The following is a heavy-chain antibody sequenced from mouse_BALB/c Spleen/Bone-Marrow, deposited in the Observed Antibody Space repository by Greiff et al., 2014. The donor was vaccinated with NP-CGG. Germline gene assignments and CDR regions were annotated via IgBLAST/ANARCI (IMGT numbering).Heavy chain of an antibody. CDR2: ISSGGSYT. CDR3: ARQTYYDYDGYFDY. J-gene: IGHJ2*01. D-gene: IGHD2-4*01. CDR1: GFTFSSYG. V-gene: IGHV5-6*02. Sequence: EVMLVESGGDLVKPGGSLKLSCAASGFTFSSYGMSWVRQTPGKRLEWVATISSGGSYTYYPDSVKGRFTISRDNAKNTLYLQMSSLKSEDTAMYYCARQTYYDYDGYFDYWGQGTTLTVSS.